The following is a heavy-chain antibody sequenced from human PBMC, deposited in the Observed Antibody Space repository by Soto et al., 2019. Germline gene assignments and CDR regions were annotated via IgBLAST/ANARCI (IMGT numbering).Heavy chain of an antibody. Sequence: GGSLRLSCAASGFTFSSYGMHWVRQAPGKGLEWVAVISYDGSNKYYADSVKGRFTISRDNSKNTLYLQMSSLRAEDTAVYYCATLRFLEWLSIGYYFDYWGQGTLVTVSS. CDR3: ATLRFLEWLSIGYYFDY. CDR1: GFTFSSYG. J-gene: IGHJ4*02. CDR2: ISYDGSNK. D-gene: IGHD3-3*01. V-gene: IGHV3-30*03.